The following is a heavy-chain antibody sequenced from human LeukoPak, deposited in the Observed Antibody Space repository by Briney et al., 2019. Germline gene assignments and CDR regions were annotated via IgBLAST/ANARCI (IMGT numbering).Heavy chain of an antibody. J-gene: IGHJ5*02. D-gene: IGHD5-18*01. CDR3: ASRPEKYSYGPNWFDP. Sequence: GGSLRLSCAASGFTFSSYWMSWVRPAPGKGLEWVANIKQDGSEKYYVDSVKGRFTISRDNAKNSLYLQMNSLRAEDTAVYYCASRPEKYSYGPNWFDPWGQGTLVTVSS. CDR2: IKQDGSEK. V-gene: IGHV3-7*01. CDR1: GFTFSSYW.